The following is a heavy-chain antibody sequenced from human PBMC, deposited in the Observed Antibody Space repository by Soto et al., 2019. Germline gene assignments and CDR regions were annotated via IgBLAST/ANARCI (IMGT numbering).Heavy chain of an antibody. V-gene: IGHV3-23*01. CDR1: GFTFSSYA. Sequence: QPGGSLRLSCAASGFTFSSYAMSWVRQAPGKGLEWVSAISGSGGSTYYADSVKGRFTISRDNSKTTLYLQLNSLRAEDTAVYYCASLPMYSNYVYRDYWGQGTLVTVSS. CDR3: ASLPMYSNYVYRDY. J-gene: IGHJ4*02. CDR2: ISGSGGST. D-gene: IGHD4-4*01.